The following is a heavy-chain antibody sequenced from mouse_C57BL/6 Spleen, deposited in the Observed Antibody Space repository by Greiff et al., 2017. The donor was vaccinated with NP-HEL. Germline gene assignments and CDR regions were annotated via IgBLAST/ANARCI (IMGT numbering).Heavy chain of an antibody. CDR2: ISYDGSN. J-gene: IGHJ4*01. Sequence: EVQLQQSGPGLVKPSQSLSLTCSVTGYSITSGYYWNWIRQFPGNKLEWMGYISYDGSNNYNTSLKNRISITRDTSKNQFFLNLNSVTTEDTATYYSARDPTTVVAPYYAMDDWGQGTSVTVSS. V-gene: IGHV3-6*01. D-gene: IGHD1-1*01. CDR3: ARDPTTVVAPYYAMDD. CDR1: GYSITSGYY.